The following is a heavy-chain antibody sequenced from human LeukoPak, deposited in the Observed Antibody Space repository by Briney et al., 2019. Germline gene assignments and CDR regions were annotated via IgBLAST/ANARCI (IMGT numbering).Heavy chain of an antibody. CDR1: GYTFIGYY. J-gene: IGHJ4*02. Sequence: GASVKVSCKASGYTFIGYYMHWVRQAPGQGLEWMGWINPNSGGTNYAQKFQGRVTMTRDTSISTAYLELSRLRSDDTAVYYCARDLNGDYIGSKYYWGQGTLVTVSS. D-gene: IGHD4-17*01. CDR2: INPNSGGT. V-gene: IGHV1-2*02. CDR3: ARDLNGDYIGSKYY.